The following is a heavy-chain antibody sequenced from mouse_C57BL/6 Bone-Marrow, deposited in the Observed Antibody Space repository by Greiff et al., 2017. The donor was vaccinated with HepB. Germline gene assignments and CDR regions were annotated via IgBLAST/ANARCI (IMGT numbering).Heavy chain of an antibody. Sequence: VHVKQSGPELVKPGASVKIPCKASGYTFTDYNMDWVKQSHGKSLEWIGDINPNNGGTIYNQKFKGKATLTVDKSSSTAYMELRSLTSEDTAVYYCARRGYGSIFDYWGQGTTLTVSS. V-gene: IGHV1-18*01. CDR2: INPNNGGT. CDR1: GYTFTDYN. CDR3: ARRGYGSIFDY. D-gene: IGHD1-1*01. J-gene: IGHJ2*01.